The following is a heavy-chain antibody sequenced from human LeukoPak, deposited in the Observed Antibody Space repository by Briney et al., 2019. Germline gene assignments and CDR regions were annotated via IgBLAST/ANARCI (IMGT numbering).Heavy chain of an antibody. Sequence: ASVKVSCKASGYTFTSYGISWVRQAPGQGLEWMGWISAYNGNTNYAQKLQGRVTMTTDTSTSTAYMELRSLRSDDTAVYYCARACMITFGGVTTYNWFDPWGQGTLVTVSS. CDR2: ISAYNGNT. V-gene: IGHV1-18*01. CDR1: GYTFTSYG. CDR3: ARACMITFGGVTTYNWFDP. D-gene: IGHD3-16*01. J-gene: IGHJ5*02.